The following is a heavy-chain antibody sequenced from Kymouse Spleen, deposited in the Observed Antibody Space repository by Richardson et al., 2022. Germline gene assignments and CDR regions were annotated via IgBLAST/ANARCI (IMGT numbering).Heavy chain of an antibody. CDR1: GYSFTSYW. D-gene: IGHD1-7*01. J-gene: IGHJ6*02. V-gene: IGHV5-51*01. CDR3: ARTASITGTTYLFDY. CDR2: IYPGDSDT. Sequence: EVQLVQSGAEVKKPGESLKISCKGSGYSFTSYWIGWVRQMPGKGLEWMGIIYPGDSDTRYSPSFQGQVTISADKSISTAYLQWSSLKASDTAMYYCARTASITGTTYLFDYWGQGTTVTVSS.